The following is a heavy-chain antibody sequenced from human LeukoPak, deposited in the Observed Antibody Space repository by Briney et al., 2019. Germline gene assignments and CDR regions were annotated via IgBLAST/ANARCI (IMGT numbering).Heavy chain of an antibody. D-gene: IGHD2-2*01. CDR2: INPNSGNT. CDR3: ARQYCSTTSCYPDY. Sequence: ASVKVSCKASGYTFTGYYMHWVRQAPGQGLEWMGRINPNSGNTGYAQKFQGRVTMTRNTSISTAYMELSSLRSEDTAVYYCARQYCSTTSCYPDYWGQGTLVTVSS. CDR1: GYTFTGYY. V-gene: IGHV1-8*02. J-gene: IGHJ4*02.